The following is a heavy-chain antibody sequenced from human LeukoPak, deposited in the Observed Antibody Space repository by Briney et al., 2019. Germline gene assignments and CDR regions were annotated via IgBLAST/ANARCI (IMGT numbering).Heavy chain of an antibody. Sequence: PSQTLSLTCTVSGGSISSGGYYWSWIRQPPGKGLEWIGYIYHSGTTYSNPSLKSRVTISVDRSKNQFSLKLSSVTAADTAVYYCARDIPDRPWLLWFGELPSYYYYGMDVWGQGTTVTVSS. CDR2: IYHSGTT. CDR3: ARDIPDRPWLLWFGELPSYYYYGMDV. CDR1: GGSISSGGYY. D-gene: IGHD3-10*01. V-gene: IGHV4-30-2*01. J-gene: IGHJ6*02.